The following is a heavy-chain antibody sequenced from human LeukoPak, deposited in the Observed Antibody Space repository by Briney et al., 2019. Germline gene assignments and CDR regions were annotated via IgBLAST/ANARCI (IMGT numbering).Heavy chain of an antibody. CDR2: IYYSGST. Sequence: SETLSLTCTVSGGSISSGDYYWSWIRQPPGKGLEWIGYIYYSGSTYYNPSLKSRVTISVDTSKNQFSLKLSCVTAADTAVYYCARGYESDAFDIWGQGTMVTVSS. J-gene: IGHJ3*02. V-gene: IGHV4-30-4*01. CDR3: ARGYESDAFDI. D-gene: IGHD2-2*01. CDR1: GGSISSGDYY.